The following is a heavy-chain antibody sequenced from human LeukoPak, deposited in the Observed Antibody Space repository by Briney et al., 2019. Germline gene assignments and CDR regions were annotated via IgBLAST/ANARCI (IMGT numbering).Heavy chain of an antibody. CDR3: AKDRQWLVGSNFDY. D-gene: IGHD6-19*01. CDR1: GFTFDDYA. V-gene: IGHV3-9*01. CDR2: ISWNSGSI. J-gene: IGHJ4*02. Sequence: GGSLRLSCAASGFTFDDYAMHWVRQAPGKGLEWVSGISWNSGSIGHADSVKGRFTISRDNAKNSLYLQMNSLRAEDTALYYCAKDRQWLVGSNFDYWGQGTLVTVSS.